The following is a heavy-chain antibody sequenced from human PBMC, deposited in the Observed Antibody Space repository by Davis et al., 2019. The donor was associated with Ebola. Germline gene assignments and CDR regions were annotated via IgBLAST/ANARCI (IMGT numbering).Heavy chain of an antibody. CDR2: ISGSGGST. Sequence: PGGSLSLSCAASGFTFSSYAMSWVRQAPGKGLEWVSAISGSGGSTYYADSVKGRFTISRDNSKNTLYLQMNSLKTEDTAVYYCTTAPNVLLWFRELFWGQGTLVTVSS. V-gene: IGHV3-23*01. CDR3: TTAPNVLLWFRELF. CDR1: GFTFSSYA. J-gene: IGHJ4*02. D-gene: IGHD3-10*01.